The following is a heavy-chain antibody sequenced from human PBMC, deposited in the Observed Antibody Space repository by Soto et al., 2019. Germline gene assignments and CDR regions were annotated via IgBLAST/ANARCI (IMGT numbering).Heavy chain of an antibody. V-gene: IGHV4-31*03. CDR1: GGSVNNANYF. Sequence: QVRLEESGPGLVKPSETLSLICSVSGGSVNNANYFWNWIRHHPENGLECIGYIYYSGSTRYNPSFKTRATLSIDTSKNQFSLRLNSVTVADTAVYFCARDADYGGSRGGMDVWGRGTTVTVSS. CDR3: ARDADYGGSRGGMDV. J-gene: IGHJ6*02. CDR2: IYYSGST. D-gene: IGHD4-17*01.